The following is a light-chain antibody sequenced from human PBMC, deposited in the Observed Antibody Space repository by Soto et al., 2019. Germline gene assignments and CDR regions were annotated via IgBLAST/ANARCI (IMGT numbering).Light chain of an antibody. V-gene: IGKV3-20*01. Sequence: EIVMAQSPATLSVSPGERDTLSCRASQSVSSNLAWYQQKPGQAPRLLIYGASSRATGIPDRFSGSGSGTDFTLTISRLEPEDFAVYYCQQYGSSPRTFGQGTKVDI. CDR3: QQYGSSPRT. CDR1: QSVSSN. CDR2: GAS. J-gene: IGKJ1*01.